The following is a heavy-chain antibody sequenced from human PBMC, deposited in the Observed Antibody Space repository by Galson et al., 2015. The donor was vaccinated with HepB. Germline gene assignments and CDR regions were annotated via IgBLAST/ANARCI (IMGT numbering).Heavy chain of an antibody. CDR3: ARQGGVWFFYYYYGMDV. D-gene: IGHD2-8*01. CDR1: GYTFTSYY. Sequence: SVKVSCKASGYTFTSYYMHWVRQAPGQGLEWMGIINPSGGSTSYAQKFQGRVTMTRDTSTSTVYMELSSLRSEDTAAYYCARQGGVWFFYYYYGMDVWGQGTTVTVSS. CDR2: INPSGGST. J-gene: IGHJ6*02. V-gene: IGHV1-46*01.